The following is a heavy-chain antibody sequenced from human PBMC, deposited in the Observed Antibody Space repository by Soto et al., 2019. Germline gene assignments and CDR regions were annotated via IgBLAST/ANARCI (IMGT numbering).Heavy chain of an antibody. Sequence: GGSLRHSCAASGFTFSNAWMNWVRQAPGKGLEWVGRIKSKTDGGTTDYAAPVKGRFTISRDDSKNTLYLQMSSLKTEDTAVYYCTTLSITIFGVVLMDVWGQGTTVTVSS. J-gene: IGHJ6*02. CDR3: TTLSITIFGVVLMDV. CDR1: GFTFSNAW. CDR2: IKSKTDGGTT. D-gene: IGHD3-3*01. V-gene: IGHV3-15*07.